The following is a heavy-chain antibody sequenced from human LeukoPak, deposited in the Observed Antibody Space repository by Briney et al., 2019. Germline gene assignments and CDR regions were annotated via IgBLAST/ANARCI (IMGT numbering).Heavy chain of an antibody. J-gene: IGHJ4*02. Sequence: PGGSLRLSCAASGFTFSSYAMHWVRQAPGKGLEYVSAISSNGGSTYYANSVKGRFTISRDNSKNTPYLQMGSLRAEDMAVYYCARQTRIVVVPAALDYWGQGTLVTVSS. CDR2: ISSNGGST. CDR3: ARQTRIVVVPAALDY. D-gene: IGHD2-2*01. CDR1: GFTFSSYA. V-gene: IGHV3-64*01.